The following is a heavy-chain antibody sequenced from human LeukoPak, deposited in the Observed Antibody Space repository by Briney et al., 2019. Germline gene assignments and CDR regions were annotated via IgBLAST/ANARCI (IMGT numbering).Heavy chain of an antibody. CDR3: ARSLLPYSSSWYNFDY. J-gene: IGHJ4*02. CDR2: IIPIFGTA. Sequence: ASVKVSCKASGGTFSSYAISWVRQAPGPGLEWMGGIIPIFGTANYAQKFQGRVTITTDESTSTAYMELSSLRSEDTAVYYCARSLLPYSSSWYNFDYWGQGTLVTVSS. V-gene: IGHV1-69*05. D-gene: IGHD6-13*01. CDR1: GGTFSSYA.